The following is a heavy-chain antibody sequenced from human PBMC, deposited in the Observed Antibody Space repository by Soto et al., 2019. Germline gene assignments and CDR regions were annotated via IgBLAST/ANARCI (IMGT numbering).Heavy chain of an antibody. CDR2: ISSSSSTI. D-gene: IGHD6-19*01. CDR3: AAMTKSSGWYGYYYYYMDV. J-gene: IGHJ6*03. V-gene: IGHV3-48*01. CDR1: GFTFSSYS. Sequence: GGSLRLSCAASGFTFSSYSMNWVRQAPGKGLEWVSYISSSSSTIYYADSVKGRFTISRDNAKNSLYLQMNSLRAEDTAVYYCAAMTKSSGWYGYYYYYMDVWGKGTTVTVSS.